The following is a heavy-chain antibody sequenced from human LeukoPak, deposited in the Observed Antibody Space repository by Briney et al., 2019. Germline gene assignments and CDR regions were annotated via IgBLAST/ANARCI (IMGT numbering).Heavy chain of an antibody. CDR1: GFTFSSYA. V-gene: IGHV3-23*01. CDR2: ISGSGGST. J-gene: IGHJ4*02. CDR3: AKVRPLIVVVTATQYYFDY. Sequence: GGSLRLSCAASGFTFSSYAMSWVRQAPGKGLEWVSAISGSGGSTYHADSVKGRFTISRDNSKNTLYLQMNSLRAKDTAVYYCAKVRPLIVVVTATQYYFDYWGRGTLVTVSS. D-gene: IGHD2-21*02.